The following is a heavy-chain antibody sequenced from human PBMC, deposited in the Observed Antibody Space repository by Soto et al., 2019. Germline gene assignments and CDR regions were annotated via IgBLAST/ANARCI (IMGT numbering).Heavy chain of an antibody. Sequence: GESLKISCKGSGYSFTTNWIGWVRQMPGKGLEWMGVIYPGDSDTRYSPSFQGQVAISTDKSINTAYLQWSSLKASDTAMYYCARHSGVAEDGTDWGQGTLVTVSS. D-gene: IGHD6-13*01. V-gene: IGHV5-51*01. J-gene: IGHJ1*01. CDR3: ARHSGVAEDGTD. CDR2: IYPGDSDT. CDR1: GYSFTTNW.